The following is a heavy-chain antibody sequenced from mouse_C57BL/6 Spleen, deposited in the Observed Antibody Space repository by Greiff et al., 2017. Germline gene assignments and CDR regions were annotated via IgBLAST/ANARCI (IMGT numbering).Heavy chain of an antibody. CDR1: GYTFTSYW. D-gene: IGHD3-3*01. CDR3: AREGLPRTGYYFDY. CDR2: IDPNSGGT. Sequence: QVQLKQPGAELVKPGASVKLSCKASGYTFTSYWMHWVKQRPGRGLEWIGRIDPNSGGTKYNEKFKSKATLTVDKPSSTAYMQLSSLTSEDSAVYYCAREGLPRTGYYFDYWGQGTTLTVSS. J-gene: IGHJ2*01. V-gene: IGHV1-72*01.